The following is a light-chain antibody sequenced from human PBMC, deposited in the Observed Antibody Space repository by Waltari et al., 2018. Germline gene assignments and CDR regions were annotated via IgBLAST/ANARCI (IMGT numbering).Light chain of an antibody. CDR2: RNN. CDR3: AAWDDSLSGVV. J-gene: IGLJ2*01. Sequence: QSVLTQPPSASGTPGQRVTISCSGSSSNTGSNYVYWYQQLPGTAPKPLIYRNNQRPSGVPDRFSGSKSGTSASLAISGLRSEDEADYYCAAWDDSLSGVVFGGGTKLTVL. CDR1: SSNTGSNY. V-gene: IGLV1-47*01.